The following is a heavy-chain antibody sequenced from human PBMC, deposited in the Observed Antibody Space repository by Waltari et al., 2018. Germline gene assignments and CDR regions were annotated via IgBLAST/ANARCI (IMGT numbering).Heavy chain of an antibody. J-gene: IGHJ4*02. D-gene: IGHD5-18*01. CDR2: INIDGGYI. CDR3: ARKGGRGYPYGPFYYDN. CDR1: GFSFGDYW. V-gene: IGHV3-74*01. Sequence: EVQLVESGGGLVQPGGSLSLPCAASGFSFGDYWMHWVRQAPGKGLEWVSRINIDGGYISYTDSVKGRFTISRDNAKNTLFLQLNSLRVEDTAVYYCARKGGRGYPYGPFYYDNWGQGTLVTVSP.